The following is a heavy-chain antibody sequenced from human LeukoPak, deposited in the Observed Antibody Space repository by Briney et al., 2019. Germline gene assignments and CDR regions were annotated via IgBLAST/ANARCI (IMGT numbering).Heavy chain of an antibody. CDR1: GVIFSDYS. Sequence: PGGSLRLSCAASGVIFSDYSMNWVRQAPGQGLDWVSSISSRSGYIYYAESVKGRFTISRDNAKNSLYLQMNSLRAEDTAVYYCAKEEMGYFDYWGQGTLVTVSS. D-gene: IGHD5-24*01. CDR2: ISSRSGYI. V-gene: IGHV3-21*01. CDR3: AKEEMGYFDY. J-gene: IGHJ4*02.